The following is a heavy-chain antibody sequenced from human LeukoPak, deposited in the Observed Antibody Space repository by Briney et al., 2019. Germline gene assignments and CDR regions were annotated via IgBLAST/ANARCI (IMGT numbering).Heavy chain of an antibody. V-gene: IGHV3-74*01. CDR1: GFTFSSYW. J-gene: IGHJ6*02. Sequence: PGGSLRLSCAASGFTFSSYWMHWVRQAPGKGLVWVSRINSDGSSTSYADSVKGRFTISRDNAKNTLYLQMNSLRAEDTAVYYCARDQVSDYGDFRPFYYYYYGMDVWGQGTTVTVSS. D-gene: IGHD4-17*01. CDR3: ARDQVSDYGDFRPFYYYYYGMDV. CDR2: INSDGSST.